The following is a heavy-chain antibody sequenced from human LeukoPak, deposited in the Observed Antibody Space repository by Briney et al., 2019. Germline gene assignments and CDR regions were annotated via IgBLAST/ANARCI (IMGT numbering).Heavy chain of an antibody. CDR2: ICASGST. CDR1: GGSISSYC. CDR3: ARVRIAVAGTYFYYMDV. Sequence: ASETLSLTCTVSGGSISSYCWSWIRQPAGKGLEWIGRICASGSTNYRPSLKSRVTMSVDTSKNQFSLRLSSVTAADTAVYYCARVRIAVAGTYFYYMDVWGKGTTVTVSS. D-gene: IGHD6-19*01. V-gene: IGHV4-4*07. J-gene: IGHJ6*03.